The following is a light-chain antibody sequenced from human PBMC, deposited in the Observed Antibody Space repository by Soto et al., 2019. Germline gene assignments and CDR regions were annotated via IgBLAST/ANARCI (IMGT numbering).Light chain of an antibody. CDR3: QQHGSSPWM. CDR2: GAS. CDR1: QSISTN. V-gene: IGKV3-15*01. J-gene: IGKJ1*01. Sequence: MTQSPATLSVSPGERVTLSCRASQSISTNLAWYQQKPGQAPRLLIYGASTRDTHIPDRFRGTGSETEFTLSVSSLQSEDFAVYYCQQHGSSPWMFGQGTRVEIK.